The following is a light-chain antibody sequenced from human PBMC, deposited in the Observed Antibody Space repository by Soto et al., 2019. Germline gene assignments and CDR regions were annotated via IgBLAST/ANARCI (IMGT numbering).Light chain of an antibody. J-gene: IGKJ1*01. CDR1: QGIRND. V-gene: IGKV1-6*01. Sequence: AIQMTQSPSSLSASVGDRVTITCRASQGIRNDLGWYQLKPGKAPKLLIYAASSLQSGVPSRFSGSESSTDFTLTISSLQPEDFATYYCLQDFNYPWTFGQGTKVDI. CDR3: LQDFNYPWT. CDR2: AAS.